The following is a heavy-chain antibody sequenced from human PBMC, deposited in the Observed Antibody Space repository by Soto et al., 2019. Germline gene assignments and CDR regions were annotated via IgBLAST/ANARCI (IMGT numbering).Heavy chain of an antibody. J-gene: IGHJ4*02. CDR2: IKHDGSVQ. CDR1: RFTFSGYW. D-gene: IGHD4-4*01. CDR3: ARAPYSNARYRFDL. Sequence: HPGGSLRLSCEASRFTFSGYWVGWVRQAPGKGLEWVADIKHDGSVQYYVDSVKGRLTISRDNAKKQLYLQMNGLRAEDTALYYCARAPYSNARYRFDLWGQGTLVTVSS. V-gene: IGHV3-7*03.